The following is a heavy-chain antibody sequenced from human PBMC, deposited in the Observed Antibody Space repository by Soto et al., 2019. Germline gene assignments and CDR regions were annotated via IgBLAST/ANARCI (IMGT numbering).Heavy chain of an antibody. CDR3: ASWGSSPYYYYGMDV. Sequence: ASVKVSCKASGYTFTGYYMHWVRQAPGQGLEWMGWINPNSGGTNYAQKFQGRVTMTRDTSISTAYMELSRLRSDDTAVYYCASWGSSPYYYYGMDVWGQGTTVTVS. CDR2: INPNSGGT. CDR1: GYTFTGYY. V-gene: IGHV1-2*02. D-gene: IGHD6-19*01. J-gene: IGHJ6*02.